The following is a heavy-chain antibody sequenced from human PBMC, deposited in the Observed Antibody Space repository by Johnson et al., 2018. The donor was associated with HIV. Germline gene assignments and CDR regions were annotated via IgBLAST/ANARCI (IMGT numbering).Heavy chain of an antibody. CDR1: GFTFSSYG. D-gene: IGHD3-22*01. Sequence: QVQLMESGGGVVQPGGSLRLSCAASGFTFSSYGMHWVRQAPGKGLEWVAFIRYDGSNKYYADSVKGRFTISRDNSKNTLYLQMNSLRAEDTAVYYCAKDLIAHESSGGDAFDIWGQGTMVTVSS. J-gene: IGHJ3*02. V-gene: IGHV3-30*02. CDR2: IRYDGSNK. CDR3: AKDLIAHESSGGDAFDI.